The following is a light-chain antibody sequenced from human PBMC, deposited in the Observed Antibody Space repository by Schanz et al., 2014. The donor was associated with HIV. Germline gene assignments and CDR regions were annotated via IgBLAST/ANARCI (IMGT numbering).Light chain of an antibody. CDR3: ATWDDSLKGWV. J-gene: IGLJ3*02. CDR1: SSDVGGYKY. CDR2: DVD. V-gene: IGLV2-14*01. Sequence: QSALTQPASVSGSPGQSITISCTGTSSDVGGYKYVSWYQQYPGKAPKLIIFDVDNRPSGVSWRFSASKSGNTASLTISGLQAEDEADYYCATWDDSLKGWVFGGGTKLTVL.